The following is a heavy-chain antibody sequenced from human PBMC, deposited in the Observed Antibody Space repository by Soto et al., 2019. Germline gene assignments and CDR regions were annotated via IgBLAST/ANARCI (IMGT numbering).Heavy chain of an antibody. CDR2: ISSSSSYT. CDR1: GFTFSDYY. CDR3: ARDVSGDYVGHFFDY. D-gene: IGHD4-17*01. J-gene: IGHJ4*02. V-gene: IGHV3-11*06. Sequence: QVQLVESGGGLVKPGGSLRLSCAASGFTFSDYYMSWIRQAPGKGLEWVSYISSSSSYTNYADSVKGRFTISRDNAKNSLYLQMNSLRAEDTAVYYCARDVSGDYVGHFFDYWGQGTLVTVSS.